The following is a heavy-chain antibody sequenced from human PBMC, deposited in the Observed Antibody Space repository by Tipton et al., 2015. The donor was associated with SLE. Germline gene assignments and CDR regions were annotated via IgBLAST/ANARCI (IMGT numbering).Heavy chain of an antibody. Sequence: TLSLTCTVSGDSIITGDYAWSWFRQPAGKGLEWIGRVWSTGSANYNPSLKSRVTISVDTSKNQFSLQLTSVTAADTAIYYCARESFTNDFYYYMDVWGKGTTVTVSS. CDR2: VWSTGSA. V-gene: IGHV4-61*02. J-gene: IGHJ6*03. CDR1: GDSIITGDYA. CDR3: ARESFTNDFYYYMDV. D-gene: IGHD2-8*01.